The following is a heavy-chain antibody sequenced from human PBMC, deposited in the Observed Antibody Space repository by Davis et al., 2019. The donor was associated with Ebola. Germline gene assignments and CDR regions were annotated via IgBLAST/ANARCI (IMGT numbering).Heavy chain of an antibody. D-gene: IGHD1-1*01. Sequence: HTGGSLRLSCAASGFTFSSYSMNWVRQAPGKGLVWVSRISNDGSTTTYADSVKGRFTMSRDNAENTVYLQMNSLRAEDTAVYYCVRAPTTLAFAFDIWGQGTMVTVSS. CDR1: GFTFSSYS. V-gene: IGHV3-74*01. J-gene: IGHJ3*02. CDR3: VRAPTTLAFAFDI. CDR2: ISNDGSTT.